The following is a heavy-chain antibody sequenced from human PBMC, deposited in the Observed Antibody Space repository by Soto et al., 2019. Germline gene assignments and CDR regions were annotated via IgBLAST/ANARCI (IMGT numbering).Heavy chain of an antibody. D-gene: IGHD1-1*01. CDR3: ARLGTMGVFDN. Sequence: EVQLLISGGGLVSPGGSLRLSCAASGFTFSSYAMSWVRQAPGKGLEWLAGITFRGDNTYYADSVKGRFSLSRDNSRNGLDLQMNNLKVEDTALYYCARLGTMGVFDNWGQGTLLTVSS. CDR2: ITFRGDNT. J-gene: IGHJ4*02. CDR1: GFTFSSYA. V-gene: IGHV3-23*01.